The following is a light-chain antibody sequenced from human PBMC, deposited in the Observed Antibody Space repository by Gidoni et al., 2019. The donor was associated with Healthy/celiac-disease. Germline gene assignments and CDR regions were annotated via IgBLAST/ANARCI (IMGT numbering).Light chain of an antibody. V-gene: IGKV3-11*01. J-gene: IGKJ3*01. CDR3: QQRSNWPRA. CDR2: DAS. CDR1: QSVSSY. Sequence: EIVLTQSPATLSLSPGERATLSCRARQSVSSYLAWYQQKPGQAPRLLIYDASNRATGIPARFSGSGSGTDFTLTISSLEPEDVAVYYCQQRSNWPRAFGPGTKVEIK.